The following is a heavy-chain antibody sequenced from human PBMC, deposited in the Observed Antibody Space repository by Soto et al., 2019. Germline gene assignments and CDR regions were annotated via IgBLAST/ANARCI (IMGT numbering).Heavy chain of an antibody. J-gene: IGHJ4*02. CDR2: ISSSGSTI. CDR1: GFTFSDYY. V-gene: IGHV3-11*01. D-gene: IGHD3-16*02. Sequence: QVQLVESGGGLVKPGGSLRLSCAASGFTFSDYYMSWIRQAPGKGLEWVSYISSSGSTIYYADSMKGRFTISRDNAKNSLYLQMNSLRAEDSAVYYCARGPYNYVWGSDPPHFDYWGQGTLVTVSS. CDR3: ARGPYNYVWGSDPPHFDY.